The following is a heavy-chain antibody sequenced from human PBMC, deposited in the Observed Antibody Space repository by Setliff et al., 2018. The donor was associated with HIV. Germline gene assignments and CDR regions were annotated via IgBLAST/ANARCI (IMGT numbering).Heavy chain of an antibody. CDR2: INAGNGNT. V-gene: IGHV1-3*01. D-gene: IGHD3-22*01. J-gene: IGHJ3*01. CDR3: AKDEKGYYHDSSGYPDAFDL. Sequence: ASVKVSCKASGYTFTSYAMHWVRQAPGQRLEWMGWINAGNGNTKYSQKFQGRVTITRDTSASTAYMDLSSLSSEDTAVYYRAKDEKGYYHDSSGYPDAFDLWGQGTLVTVSS. CDR1: GYTFTSYA.